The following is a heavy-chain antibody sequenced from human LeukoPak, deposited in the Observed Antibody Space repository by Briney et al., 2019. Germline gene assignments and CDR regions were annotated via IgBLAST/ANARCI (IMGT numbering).Heavy chain of an antibody. CDR1: GFTFSNFG. CDR2: VRPDGSSQ. J-gene: IGHJ4*02. Sequence: GGSLRLSCAASGFTFSNFGMHWVRQAPGKGPEWVAFVRPDGSSQYYADSVKGRFTISRDNSKNTLYLQMNSLRAEDTAFYYCAKDQAGTWGLDYWGQGTLVTVSS. D-gene: IGHD3-10*01. CDR3: AKDQAGTWGLDY. V-gene: IGHV3-30*02.